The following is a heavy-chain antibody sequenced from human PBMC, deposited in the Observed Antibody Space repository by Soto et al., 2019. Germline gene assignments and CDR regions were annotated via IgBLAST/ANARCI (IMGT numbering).Heavy chain of an antibody. Sequence: SVKVSCKASGYTFTDYYMHWVRQAPGQGLEWMGGIIPLFGEANYAQKFQGRVTITADESTSTAYMELSSLRSEDTAVYYCARDRGILWFGELSSWFDPWGQGTLVTVSS. D-gene: IGHD3-10*01. V-gene: IGHV1-69*13. CDR3: ARDRGILWFGELSSWFDP. CDR1: GYTFTDYY. CDR2: IIPLFGEA. J-gene: IGHJ5*02.